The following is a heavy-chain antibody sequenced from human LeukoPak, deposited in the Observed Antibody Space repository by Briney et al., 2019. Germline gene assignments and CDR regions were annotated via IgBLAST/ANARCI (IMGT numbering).Heavy chain of an antibody. V-gene: IGHV3-48*03. Sequence: SGGSLRLSCAASGFTFSSYEMNWVRQAPGKGLEWVSYISSSGSTIYYADSVKGRFTISRDNAKNSLYLQMNSLRAEDTAVYYCARFPIMVRGASDPVDYWGQGTLVTVSS. CDR2: ISSSGSTI. CDR3: ARFPIMVRGASDPVDY. CDR1: GFTFSSYE. J-gene: IGHJ4*02. D-gene: IGHD3-10*01.